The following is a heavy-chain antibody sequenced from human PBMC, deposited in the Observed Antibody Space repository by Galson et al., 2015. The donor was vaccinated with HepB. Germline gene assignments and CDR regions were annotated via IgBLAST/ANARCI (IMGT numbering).Heavy chain of an antibody. CDR3: ARDPPIVVVIAPSGDY. CDR1: GYTFTGYY. Sequence: SVKVSCKASGYTFTGYYMHWVRQAPGQGLEWMGRINPNSGGTNYAQKFQGRVTMTRDTSISTAYMELSRLRSDDTAVYYCARDPPIVVVIAPSGDYWGQGTLVTVSS. V-gene: IGHV1-2*06. D-gene: IGHD2-21*01. J-gene: IGHJ4*02. CDR2: INPNSGGT.